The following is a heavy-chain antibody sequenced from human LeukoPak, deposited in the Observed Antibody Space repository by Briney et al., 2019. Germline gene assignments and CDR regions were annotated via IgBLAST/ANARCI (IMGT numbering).Heavy chain of an antibody. V-gene: IGHV3-30-3*01. CDR3: AKDQQPKETWYFDL. CDR1: GFTFSSYA. D-gene: IGHD6-13*01. J-gene: IGHJ2*01. CDR2: ISYDGSNK. Sequence: GGCLRLSCAASGFTFSSYAMHWVRQAPGKGLEWVAVISYDGSNKYYADSVKGRFTISRDNSKNTLYLQMNSLRAEDTALYYCAKDQQPKETWYFDLWGRGTLVTVSS.